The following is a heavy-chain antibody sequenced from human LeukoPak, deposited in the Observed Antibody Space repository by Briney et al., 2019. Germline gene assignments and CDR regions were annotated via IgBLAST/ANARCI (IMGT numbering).Heavy chain of an antibody. J-gene: IGHJ4*02. CDR2: INYSGTT. D-gene: IGHD3-10*01. Sequence: PSETLSLTCTVSGGPFSSHHWSWIRQPPGKGLEWIGYINYSGTTKYNPSLKSRVIMSVDTSKKQSSLRLTSVTAADTAVYYCARGPEGSGSYMCDYWGQGTRVTVSS. CDR3: ARGPEGSGSYMCDY. CDR1: GGPFSSHH. V-gene: IGHV4-59*11.